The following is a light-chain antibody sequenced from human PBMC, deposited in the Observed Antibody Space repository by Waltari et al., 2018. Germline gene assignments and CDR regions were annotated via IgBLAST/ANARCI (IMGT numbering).Light chain of an antibody. CDR1: AVGSKR. J-gene: IGLJ2*01. Sequence: SYVLTQLPSVSVAPGKTARIICGGQAVGSKRCYWYQRKPGQAPLLIVYDDSDRPSGNPERFSGSKSGDTATLTVSRVEAGDEADYYCQVYYTNSDHVVFGGGTKLTVL. CDR2: DDS. V-gene: IGLV3-21*03. CDR3: QVYYTNSDHVV.